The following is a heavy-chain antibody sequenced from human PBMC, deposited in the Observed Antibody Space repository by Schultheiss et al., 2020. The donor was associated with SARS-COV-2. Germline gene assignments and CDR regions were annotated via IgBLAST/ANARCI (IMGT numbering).Heavy chain of an antibody. CDR2: IYHSGST. J-gene: IGHJ2*01. D-gene: IGHD6-13*01. CDR1: GGSISSSNW. Sequence: SETLSLTCAVSGGSISSSNWWSWVRQPPGKGLEWIGEIYHSGSTNYNPSLKSRVTISVDKSKNQFSLKLSSVTAADTAVYYCASRYSSSSHYWYFDLWGRGTLVTVSS. CDR3: ASRYSSSSHYWYFDL. V-gene: IGHV4-4*02.